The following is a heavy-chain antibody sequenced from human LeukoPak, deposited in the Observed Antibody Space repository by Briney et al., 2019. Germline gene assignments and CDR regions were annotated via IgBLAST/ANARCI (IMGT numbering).Heavy chain of an antibody. CDR3: AGRVGATTWTGMEF. V-gene: IGHV4-39*01. CDR2: IHSSGNT. CDR1: GDSISSGTFY. D-gene: IGHD1-26*01. Sequence: PSETLSLTCTVSGDSISSGTFYWGWVRQPPGKGLEWIGSIHSSGNTYYNPSLKRPVTISVGTSKNQFSPILSSVTAADTAVYFCAGRVGATTWTGMEFWGQGNLVTVSS. J-gene: IGHJ4*02.